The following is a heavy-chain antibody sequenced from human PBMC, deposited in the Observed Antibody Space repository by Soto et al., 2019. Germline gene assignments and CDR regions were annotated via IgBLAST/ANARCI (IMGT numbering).Heavy chain of an antibody. CDR2: ISYSGTT. Sequence: SETLSLTCTVSGASLNSYYWNWIRQPPGGGLEWLGFISYSGTTNYNPSLRSRVAISIDPSKNQFSLKLTSVTAADTAVYYWAPRTELPLYYSRGLGVGGQGAPVTVPS. V-gene: IGHV4-59*01. CDR3: APRTELPLYYSRGLGV. J-gene: IGHJ6*02. D-gene: IGHD1-26*01. CDR1: GASLNSYY.